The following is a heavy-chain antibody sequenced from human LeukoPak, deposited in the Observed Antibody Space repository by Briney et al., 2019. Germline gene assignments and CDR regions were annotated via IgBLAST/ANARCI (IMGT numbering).Heavy chain of an antibody. CDR3: ARSPFDDFGSGTYHDY. D-gene: IGHD3-10*01. CDR1: GFTFSSHA. V-gene: IGHV3-64*01. J-gene: IGHJ4*02. Sequence: GGSLRLSCAAPGFTFSSHAMHWVRQAPGKGLEYVSAISSNGGSTYYANSVEGRLTISRDNSKNTLYLQMGSLRAEDMAVYYCARSPFDDFGSGTYHDYWGQGTLVTVSS. CDR2: ISSNGGST.